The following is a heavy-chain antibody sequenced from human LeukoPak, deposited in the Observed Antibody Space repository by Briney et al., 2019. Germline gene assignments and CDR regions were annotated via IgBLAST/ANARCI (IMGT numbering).Heavy chain of an antibody. D-gene: IGHD3-3*01. Sequence: GRSLRLSCAASGFTFSSYGVHWVRQAPGKGLEWVAVIWYDGSNKYYADSVKGRFTISRDNSKNTLYLQMNSLRAEDTAVYYCAKQYYDFWSGYKGEYYFDYWGQGTLVTVSS. CDR2: IWYDGSNK. V-gene: IGHV3-33*06. J-gene: IGHJ4*02. CDR3: AKQYYDFWSGYKGEYYFDY. CDR1: GFTFSSYG.